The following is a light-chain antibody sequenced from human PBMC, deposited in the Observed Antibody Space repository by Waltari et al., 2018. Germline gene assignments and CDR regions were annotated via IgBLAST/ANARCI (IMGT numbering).Light chain of an antibody. CDR1: QSLLHSDGNTY. V-gene: IGKV2-40*01. J-gene: IGKJ1*01. CDR2: GGS. Sequence: DIVMTQTPLSLPITPGEPASISCRSSQSLLHSDGNTYLHWYLQKPGQSPQLLIYGGSNRASGVPDRFSGSGSGTDFTLKISKVEAEDVGIYYCVQAIAFPRTFGQGTKGEIK. CDR3: VQAIAFPRT.